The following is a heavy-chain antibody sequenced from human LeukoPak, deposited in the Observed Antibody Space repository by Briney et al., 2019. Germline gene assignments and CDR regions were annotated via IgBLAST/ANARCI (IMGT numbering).Heavy chain of an antibody. J-gene: IGHJ4*02. Sequence: SETLSLTCAVSGGSISSGGYSWSWIRQPPGKGLEWIGYIYHSGSTYYNPSLKSRVTISVDRSKNQFSLKLSSVTAADTAVYYCARHKDRYCSGGSCYPTDFDYWGQGTLVTVSS. CDR2: IYHSGST. D-gene: IGHD2-15*01. CDR1: GGSISSGGYS. CDR3: ARHKDRYCSGGSCYPTDFDY. V-gene: IGHV4-30-2*01.